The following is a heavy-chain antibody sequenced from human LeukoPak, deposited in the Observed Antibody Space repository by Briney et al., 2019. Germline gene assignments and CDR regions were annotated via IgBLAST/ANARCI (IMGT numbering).Heavy chain of an antibody. CDR1: GYSITSYR. J-gene: IGHJ4*02. CDR2: IYPGDSDS. D-gene: IGHD4-17*01. CDR3: ARHNGDYGYFDY. V-gene: IGHV5-51*01. Sequence: GESLKISFKGSGYSITSYRIGWVRQMPGKGLEWMGIIYPGDSDSRYSPSFQGQVTISADKSISTAYLQWSSLKASDTAMYYCARHNGDYGYFDYWGQGTLVTVSS.